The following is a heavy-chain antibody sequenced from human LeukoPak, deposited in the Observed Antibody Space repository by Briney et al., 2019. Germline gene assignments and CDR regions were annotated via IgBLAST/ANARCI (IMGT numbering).Heavy chain of an antibody. CDR2: INHSGST. V-gene: IGHV4-34*01. D-gene: IGHD5-18*01. J-gene: IGHJ5*02. Sequence: SETLSLTCAVYGGSFSGYYWSWIRQPPGKGLEWIGEINHSGSTNYNPSLKSRVTISVDTSKNQFSLKLSSVTAADTAVYYCARRGYSYALSGRFDPWGQGTLVTVSS. CDR3: ARRGYSYALSGRFDP. CDR1: GGSFSGYY.